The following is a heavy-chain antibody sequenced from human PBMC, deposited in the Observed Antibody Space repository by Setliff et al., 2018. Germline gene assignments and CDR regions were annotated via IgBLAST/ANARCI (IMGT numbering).Heavy chain of an antibody. CDR3: ARGAPYNTGWYGFDP. J-gene: IGHJ5*02. CDR1: GFTFSTYS. CDR2: ISSGGSGI. D-gene: IGHD6-19*01. Sequence: LSLSCAASGFTFSTYSLIWIRQAPGKGLEWVSHISSGGSGIYYADSVRGRFTISRDNAKNSLYLQMNSLRADDTAVYYCARGAPYNTGWYGFDPWGQGTLVTVSS. V-gene: IGHV3-11*01.